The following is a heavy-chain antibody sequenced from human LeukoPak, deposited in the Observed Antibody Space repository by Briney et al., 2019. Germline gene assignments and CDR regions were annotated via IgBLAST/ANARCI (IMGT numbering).Heavy chain of an antibody. Sequence: SETLSLTCTVSGGSISSYYWSWIRQPPGKGLEWIGSIYYSGSTYYNPSLKSRVTISVDTSKNQFSLKLSSVTAADTAVYYCARSYYDYVWGSYRLIGPFDYWGQGTLVTVSS. CDR3: ARSYYDYVWGSYRLIGPFDY. CDR1: GGSISSYY. CDR2: IYYSGST. D-gene: IGHD3-16*02. V-gene: IGHV4-59*05. J-gene: IGHJ4*02.